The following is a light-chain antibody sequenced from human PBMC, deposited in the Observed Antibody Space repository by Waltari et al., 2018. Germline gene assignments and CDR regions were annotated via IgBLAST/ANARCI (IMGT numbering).Light chain of an antibody. J-gene: IGKJ4*01. CDR2: KAS. CDR1: QSISRW. CDR3: QQYHSFPT. V-gene: IGKV1-5*03. Sequence: DIQLTRPPPPLSASVGDRVTITCRASQSISRWFAWYQKKPRKAPKVMIYKASSLQSGVPSRFSGSGSGTEFTLTISSLQPDDFATYCCQQYHSFPTFGGGTKVEIK.